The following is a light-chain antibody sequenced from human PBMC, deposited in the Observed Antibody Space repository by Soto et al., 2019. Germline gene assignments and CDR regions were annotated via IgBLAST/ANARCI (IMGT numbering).Light chain of an antibody. J-gene: IGKJ1*01. CDR2: DAS. V-gene: IGKV3-11*01. Sequence: EIVLPQSPATLSLSPGGRATLSCRASQSVSSYLAWCQQKPGQAPRLLISDASNRATGIPARFSGSGSGTDFTLTISSLEPEDFAAYYCQQRSNWPRTFGQGTKVEI. CDR1: QSVSSY. CDR3: QQRSNWPRT.